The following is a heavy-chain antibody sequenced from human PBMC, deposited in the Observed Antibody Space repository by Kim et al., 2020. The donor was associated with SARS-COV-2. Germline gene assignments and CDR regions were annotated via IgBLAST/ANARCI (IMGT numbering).Heavy chain of an antibody. CDR3: ARDQYGDRYYYYYYGMDV. V-gene: IGHV3-30*01. Sequence: GQFTTSRDNAKNTLYLRMNSLRAEDTAVYYCARDQYGDRYYYYYYGMDVWGQGTTVTVSS. D-gene: IGHD4-17*01. J-gene: IGHJ6*02.